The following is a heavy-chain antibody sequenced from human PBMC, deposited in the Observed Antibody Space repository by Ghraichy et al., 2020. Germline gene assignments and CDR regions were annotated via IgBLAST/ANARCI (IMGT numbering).Heavy chain of an antibody. D-gene: IGHD5-18*01. J-gene: IGHJ4*02. CDR1: GFTFSSYS. CDR3: AKQGQYSYGYFDY. Sequence: GGSLRLSCAASGFTFSSYSMNWVRQAPGKGLEWVSSISSSSSYIYYADSVKGRFTISRDNAKNSLYLQMNSLRAEDTAVYYCAKQGQYSYGYFDYWGQGTLVTVSS. V-gene: IGHV3-21*01. CDR2: ISSSSSYI.